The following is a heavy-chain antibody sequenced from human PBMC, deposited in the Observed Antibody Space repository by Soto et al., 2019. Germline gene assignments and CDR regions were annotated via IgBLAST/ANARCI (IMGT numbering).Heavy chain of an antibody. Sequence: EVQLVESGGGLGQPGGSLRLACAASGFTFSNYWMHWVRQAPGKGPVWVSRINTDGSTTNYTDSVNGRFTISRDNAKNTLYLQTNSLGADDTAVYYCARDLGGYASHWGQGTLVTVSS. CDR2: INTDGSTT. J-gene: IGHJ4*02. D-gene: IGHD3-22*01. CDR3: ARDLGGYASH. CDR1: GFTFSNYW. V-gene: IGHV3-74*01.